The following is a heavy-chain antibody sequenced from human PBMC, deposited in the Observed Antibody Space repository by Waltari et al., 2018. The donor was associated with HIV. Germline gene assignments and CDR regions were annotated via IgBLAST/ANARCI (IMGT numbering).Heavy chain of an antibody. CDR1: GFTFSPFA. CDR2: ISYGGRNK. Sequence: QVQLVESGGGVVQPGGSLSRSCVPPGFTFSPFAFHWVRQAPGKGLEWVALISYGGRNKVYADSVKGRFTISRDNSKNTLYLQMNSLRAEDTAVYYCARDGHFYDSRPLDHWGQGTLVTVSS. J-gene: IGHJ4*02. D-gene: IGHD3-22*01. CDR3: ARDGHFYDSRPLDH. V-gene: IGHV3-30*04.